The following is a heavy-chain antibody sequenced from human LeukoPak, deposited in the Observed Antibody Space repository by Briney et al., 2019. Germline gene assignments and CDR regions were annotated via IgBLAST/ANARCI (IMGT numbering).Heavy chain of an antibody. CDR3: ARVADYGDYSFDY. J-gene: IGHJ4*02. CDR2: IYYSGST. Sequence: SWIRQPPGKGLEWIGYIYYSGSTYYNPSLKSRVTISVDTSKNQFSLKLSSVTAADTAVYYCARVADYGDYSFDYWGQGTLVTVSS. D-gene: IGHD4-17*01. V-gene: IGHV4-30-4*01.